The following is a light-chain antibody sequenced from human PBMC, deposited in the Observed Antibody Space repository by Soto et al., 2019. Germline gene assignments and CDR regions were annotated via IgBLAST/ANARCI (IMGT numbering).Light chain of an antibody. CDR3: CSYSGRSTFV. Sequence: QPVLTQPASVSGSPGQSITVSCTGASGDVGNYKFVSWYQQHPGKAPKLIIFEVDKRPSGVSDRFSCSKSGNTGSLTVSGLQAEDEADYYCCSYSGRSTFVFGTGTKLTVL. J-gene: IGLJ1*01. V-gene: IGLV2-23*02. CDR2: EVD. CDR1: SGDVGNYKF.